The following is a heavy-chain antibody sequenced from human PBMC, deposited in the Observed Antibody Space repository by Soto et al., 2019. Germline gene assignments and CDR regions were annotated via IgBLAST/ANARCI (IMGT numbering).Heavy chain of an antibody. CDR2: INAGNGNT. D-gene: IGHD6-6*01. CDR3: ARDGMSIAARGSYYYYYYYMDV. CDR1: GYTFTSYA. V-gene: IGHV1-3*01. Sequence: GASVKVSCKASGYTFTSYAMHWVRQAPGQRLEWMGWINAGNGNTKYSQKFQGRVTITRDTSASTAYMELSSLRSEDTAVYYCARDGMSIAARGSYYYYYYYMDVWGKGTTVTVSS. J-gene: IGHJ6*03.